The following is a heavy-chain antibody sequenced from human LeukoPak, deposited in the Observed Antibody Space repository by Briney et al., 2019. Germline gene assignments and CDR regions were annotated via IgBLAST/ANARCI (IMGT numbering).Heavy chain of an antibody. CDR1: GYTLTELS. D-gene: IGHD2-15*01. J-gene: IGHJ3*02. Sequence: SVKVSCKVSGYTLTELSIHWVRQAPGKGLEWMGGLDPEDGETIYAQKFQGRLTMTEDTSTDTAYMELSSLKSEDTAVYYCATDSNCGGGSCDAFDIWGQGTMVTVSS. V-gene: IGHV1-24*01. CDR2: LDPEDGET. CDR3: ATDSNCGGGSCDAFDI.